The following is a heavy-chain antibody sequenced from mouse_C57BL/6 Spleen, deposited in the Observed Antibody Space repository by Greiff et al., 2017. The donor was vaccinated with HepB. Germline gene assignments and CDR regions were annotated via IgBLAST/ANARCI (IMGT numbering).Heavy chain of an antibody. CDR1: GYSITSGYY. D-gene: IGHD2-4*01. CDR2: ISYDGSN. Sequence: EVQLVESGPGLVKPSQSLSLTCSVTGYSITSGYYWNWIRQFPGNKLEWMGYISYDGSNNYNPSLKNRISITRDTSKNQFFLKLNSVTTEDTATYYCARAADYGFDYWGQGTTLTVSS. J-gene: IGHJ2*01. CDR3: ARAADYGFDY. V-gene: IGHV3-6*01.